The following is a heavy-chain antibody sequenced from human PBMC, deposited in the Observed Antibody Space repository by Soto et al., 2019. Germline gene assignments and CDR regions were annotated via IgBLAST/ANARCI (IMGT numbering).Heavy chain of an antibody. D-gene: IGHD3-22*01. CDR1: GFTFSSYA. J-gene: IGHJ5*02. CDR3: AKDHSPGYYHDSSGYCLDP. CDR2: ISGSGGST. V-gene: IGHV3-23*01. Sequence: LRLSCAASGFTFSSYAMSWVRQAPGKGLEWVSAISGSGGSTYYADSVKGRFTISRDNSKNTLYLQMNSLRAEDTAVYYCAKDHSPGYYHDSSGYCLDPWGQGTLVTVSS.